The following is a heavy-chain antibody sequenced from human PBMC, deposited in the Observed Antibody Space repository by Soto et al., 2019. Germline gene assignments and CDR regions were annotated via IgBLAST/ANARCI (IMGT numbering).Heavy chain of an antibody. D-gene: IGHD3-10*01. CDR1: GYSFTSYW. Sequence: GESLKISCKGSGYSFTSYWIGWVRQMPGKGLEWMGIIYPGDSDTRYSPSFQGQVTISADKSISTAYLQWSSLKASDTAMYYCARAQTDYYGSGRGYYYYMDVWGKGTTVTVS. CDR2: IYPGDSDT. J-gene: IGHJ6*03. V-gene: IGHV5-51*01. CDR3: ARAQTDYYGSGRGYYYYMDV.